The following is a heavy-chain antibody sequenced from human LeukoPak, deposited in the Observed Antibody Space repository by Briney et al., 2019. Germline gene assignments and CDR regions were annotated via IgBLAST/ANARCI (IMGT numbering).Heavy chain of an antibody. Sequence: GGSLRLSCAASGFTFSSYEMNWVRQAPGKGLEWVSYISSSGSTIYYADSVKGRFTISRDNAKNSLYLQMNSLRAEDTAVYYCARYSGSYSRAFDIWGQGTMVTVSS. CDR1: GFTFSSYE. CDR2: ISSSGSTI. V-gene: IGHV3-48*03. J-gene: IGHJ3*02. CDR3: ARYSGSYSRAFDI. D-gene: IGHD1-26*01.